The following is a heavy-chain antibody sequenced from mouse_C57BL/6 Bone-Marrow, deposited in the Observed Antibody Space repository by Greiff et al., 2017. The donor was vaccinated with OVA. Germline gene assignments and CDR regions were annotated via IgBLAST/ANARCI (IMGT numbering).Heavy chain of an antibody. CDR1: GYTFTSYW. V-gene: IGHV1-55*01. CDR3: ARSTYLSPYAMDY. D-gene: IGHD5-1*01. CDR2: IYPGSGST. Sequence: QVQLQQPGAELVKPGASVKMSCKASGYTFTSYWITWVKQRPGQGLEWIGDIYPGSGSTNYNEKFKSKATLTVDTSSSTAYMQLSSLTSEDSAVYYCARSTYLSPYAMDYWGQGTSVTVSS. J-gene: IGHJ4*01.